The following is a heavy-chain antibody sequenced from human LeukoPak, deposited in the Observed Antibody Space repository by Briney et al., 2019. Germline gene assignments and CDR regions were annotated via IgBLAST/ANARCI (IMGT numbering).Heavy chain of an antibody. CDR1: GGTFSSYA. D-gene: IGHD3-22*01. CDR2: IIPIFGTA. Sequence: SVKVSCKASGGTFSSYAISWVRQAPGQGLEWMGGIIPIFGTANYAQKFQGRVTITADESTSTAYMELSSLRSEDTAVYYCAREGRYDSSGYYYKDWFDPWGQGALVTVSS. J-gene: IGHJ5*02. CDR3: AREGRYDSSGYYYKDWFDP. V-gene: IGHV1-69*13.